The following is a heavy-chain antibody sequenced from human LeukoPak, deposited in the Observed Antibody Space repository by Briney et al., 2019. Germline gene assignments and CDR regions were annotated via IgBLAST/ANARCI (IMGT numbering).Heavy chain of an antibody. J-gene: IGHJ4*02. CDR3: ARERGHLDY. V-gene: IGHV3-66*01. Sequence: RGSLRLSCVVSGFTVSSNYMSWFCQAPREGLEWVSVIYSGGSTYYADSVKGRFTIYRDNSKNTLYLQTNSLRAEDTAVYYCARERGHLDYWGQGTLVTVSS. CDR1: GFTVSSNY. D-gene: IGHD6-25*01. CDR2: IYSGGST.